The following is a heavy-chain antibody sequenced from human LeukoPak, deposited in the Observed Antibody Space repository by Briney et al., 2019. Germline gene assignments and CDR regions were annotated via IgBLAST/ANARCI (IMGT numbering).Heavy chain of an antibody. CDR3: ARDVRGSAFDI. V-gene: IGHV4-59*11. D-gene: IGHD3-10*02. CDR2: IYYSGST. J-gene: IGHJ3*02. Sequence: LETLSLTCTVSGGSISSHYWSWIRQPPGKGLEWIGHIYYSGSTNYNPSLKSRVTISVDTSKNQFSLKLSSVTAADTAVYYCARDVRGSAFDIWGQGTMVTVSS. CDR1: GGSISSHY.